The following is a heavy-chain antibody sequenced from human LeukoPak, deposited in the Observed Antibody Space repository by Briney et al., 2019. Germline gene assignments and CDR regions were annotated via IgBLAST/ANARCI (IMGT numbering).Heavy chain of an antibody. J-gene: IGHJ4*02. V-gene: IGHV3-33*01. Sequence: GRSLRLSCAASGSTFSSYGMHWVRQAPGKGLEWVALIWYDGSNKYYADSVKGRLTISRDNSKNTLYLQMNSLRAEDTAVYYCAREGPRGNSQFDYWGQGTLVTVSS. CDR3: AREGPRGNSQFDY. D-gene: IGHD2/OR15-2a*01. CDR2: IWYDGSNK. CDR1: GSTFSSYG.